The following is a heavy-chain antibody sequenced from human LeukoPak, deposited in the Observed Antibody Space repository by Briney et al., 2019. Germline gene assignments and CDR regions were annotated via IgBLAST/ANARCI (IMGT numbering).Heavy chain of an antibody. CDR2: ISIYNDDT. D-gene: IGHD3-22*01. J-gene: IGHJ4*02. V-gene: IGHV1-18*01. Sequence: ASVKVSCKASGDTFSSFGISWVRQAPGQGLEWMGWISIYNDDTNYAQKFQGRVTMTTDTSTRTAYMELRSLRSDDTAVYYCASHLLYYYDSSGGLDYWGQGTLVTVAS. CDR1: GDTFSSFG. CDR3: ASHLLYYYDSSGGLDY.